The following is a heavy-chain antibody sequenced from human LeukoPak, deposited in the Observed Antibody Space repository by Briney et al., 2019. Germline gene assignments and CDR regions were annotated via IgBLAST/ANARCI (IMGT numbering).Heavy chain of an antibody. V-gene: IGHV4-38-2*01. D-gene: IGHD2-2*02. CDR3: ARWRPIPNYFDY. CDR2: IDHSGST. CDR1: GHSLINSYY. J-gene: IGHJ4*02. Sequence: SEALSLTRAVPGHSLINSYYWGWFRQPPGRGREWIGSIDHSGSTYYNPSLQIPVTISIDMYKNQFSLNLNSVTATDTAVYYCARWRPIPNYFDYWGQGTLVTVSS.